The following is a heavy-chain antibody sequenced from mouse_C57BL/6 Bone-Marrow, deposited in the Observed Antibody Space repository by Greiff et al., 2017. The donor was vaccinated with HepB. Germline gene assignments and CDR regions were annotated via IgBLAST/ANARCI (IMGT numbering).Heavy chain of an antibody. D-gene: IGHD1-1*01. CDR1: GFTFSDYY. Sequence: EVKLVESGGGLVQPGGSLKLSCAASGFTFSDYYMYWVRQTPEKRLEWVAYISNGGGSTYYPDTVKGRFTISRDNAKNTLYLQMSRLKSEDTAMYYCARLLLRDYWGQGTTLTVSS. CDR2: ISNGGGST. J-gene: IGHJ2*01. CDR3: ARLLLRDY. V-gene: IGHV5-12*01.